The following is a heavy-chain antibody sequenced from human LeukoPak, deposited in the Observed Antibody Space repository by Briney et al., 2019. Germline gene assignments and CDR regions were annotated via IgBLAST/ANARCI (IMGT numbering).Heavy chain of an antibody. Sequence: PGGSLRLSCAASGFTFSSYSMNWVRQAPGKELEWVSVIYSGGSTYYADSVKGRFTISRDNSKNTLYLQMNSLRAEDTAVYYCARDRGYYGSGSYYNRDYYYYGMDVWGQGTTVTVSS. V-gene: IGHV3-66*01. J-gene: IGHJ6*02. CDR2: IYSGGST. D-gene: IGHD3-10*01. CDR1: GFTFSSYS. CDR3: ARDRGYYGSGSYYNRDYYYYGMDV.